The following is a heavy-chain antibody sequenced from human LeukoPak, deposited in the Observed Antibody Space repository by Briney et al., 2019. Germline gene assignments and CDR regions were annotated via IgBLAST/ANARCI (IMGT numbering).Heavy chain of an antibody. CDR1: GGSISSSSYY. CDR3: ATLPKYYYHYMDV. Sequence: SETLSLTCTVSGGSISSSSYYWGWIRQPPGKGLEWIGSIYYSGSTYYNPSLKSRVTILVDTSKNQFSLKLSSVTAADTAVYYCATLPKYYYHYMDVWGKGTTVTVSS. V-gene: IGHV4-39*07. J-gene: IGHJ6*03. CDR2: IYYSGST.